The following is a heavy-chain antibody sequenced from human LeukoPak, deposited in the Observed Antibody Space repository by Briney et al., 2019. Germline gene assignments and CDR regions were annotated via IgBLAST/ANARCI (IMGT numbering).Heavy chain of an antibody. Sequence: GGSLRLSCAASGFTFSSYGMHWVRQAPGKGLEWVAVISYDGSNKYYADSVKGRFTISRDNSKNTLYLQMNSLRAEDTAVYYCAKVQVLLWFGELWFDPWGQGTLVTVSS. CDR3: AKVQVLLWFGELWFDP. J-gene: IGHJ5*02. CDR1: GFTFSSYG. CDR2: ISYDGSNK. D-gene: IGHD3-10*01. V-gene: IGHV3-30*18.